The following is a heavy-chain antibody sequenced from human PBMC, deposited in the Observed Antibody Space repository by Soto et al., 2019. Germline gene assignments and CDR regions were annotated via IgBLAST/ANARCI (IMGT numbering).Heavy chain of an antibody. D-gene: IGHD4-17*01. CDR1: GFTFDDYA. Sequence: PGGSLRLSCAASGFTFDDYAMHWVRQAPGKGLEWVSGISWNSGSIGYADSVKGRFTISRDNAKNSLYLQMNSLRAEDTALYYCAKDRGKGIPTVTFDYWGQGTLVTVSS. CDR2: ISWNSGSI. J-gene: IGHJ4*02. CDR3: AKDRGKGIPTVTFDY. V-gene: IGHV3-9*01.